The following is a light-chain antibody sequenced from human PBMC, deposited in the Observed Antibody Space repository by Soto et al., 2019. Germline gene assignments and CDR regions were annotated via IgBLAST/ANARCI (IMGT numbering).Light chain of an antibody. Sequence: QSALTQPASVSGSPGQSIAISCTGTSSDIGGFNYVSWYQQHPGKAPKVMIYDVNNRPSGVSDRFSGSKSGNTASLSISGLQAEDEADYFCSSYTGLTTSVIFGGGTQLTVL. V-gene: IGLV2-14*03. J-gene: IGLJ2*01. CDR1: SSDIGGFNY. CDR2: DVN. CDR3: SSYTGLTTSVI.